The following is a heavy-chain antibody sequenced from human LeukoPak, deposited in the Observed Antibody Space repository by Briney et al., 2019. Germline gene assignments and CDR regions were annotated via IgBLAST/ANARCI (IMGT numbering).Heavy chain of an antibody. V-gene: IGHV3-74*01. CDR2: IRYDGSTT. J-gene: IGHJ4*02. D-gene: IGHD6-19*01. CDR1: GLTFSTYW. Sequence: GGSLRLSCVPSGLTFSTYWMHWVRQAPGKGLVWVSRIRYDGSTTNYAYSVKARFSISRDKAKNTVYLQMNSLRAEDTAVYSCAREAAVAGIYFDSWGQGTLVTVS. CDR3: AREAAVAGIYFDS.